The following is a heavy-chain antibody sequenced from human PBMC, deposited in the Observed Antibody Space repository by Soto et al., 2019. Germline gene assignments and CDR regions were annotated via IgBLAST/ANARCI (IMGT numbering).Heavy chain of an antibody. J-gene: IGHJ5*01. CDR3: ARDPSEGRVGNWFES. CDR2: ISSSTSYV. V-gene: IGHV3-21*06. D-gene: IGHD2-2*01. CDR1: GFTFSRYG. Sequence: PGGSLRLSCAASGFTFSRYGMNWLRQAPGKGLEWVASISSSTSYVYYADSVKGRFSTSRDNAKNILYPEMYALRTEDTAVYYCARDPSEGRVGNWFESWGQGTLVTVSS.